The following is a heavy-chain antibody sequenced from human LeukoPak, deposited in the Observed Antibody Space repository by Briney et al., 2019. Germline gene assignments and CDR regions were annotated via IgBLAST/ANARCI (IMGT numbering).Heavy chain of an antibody. J-gene: IGHJ6*03. V-gene: IGHV1-18*04. CDR2: ISAYNGNT. Sequence: GASVKVSCKASGYTFIGYYMHWVRQAPGQGLEWMGWISAYNGNTNYAQKLQGRVTMTTDTSTSTAYMELRSLRSDDTAVYYCARAHPYKRWLQFEARSNYYYMDVWGKGTTVTISS. CDR1: GYTFIGYY. D-gene: IGHD5-24*01. CDR3: ARAHPYKRWLQFEARSNYYYMDV.